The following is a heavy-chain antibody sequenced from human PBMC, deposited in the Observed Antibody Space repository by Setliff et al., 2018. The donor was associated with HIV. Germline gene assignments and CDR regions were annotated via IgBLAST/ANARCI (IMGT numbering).Heavy chain of an antibody. Sequence: SETLSLTCTVSSDSISSGGHYWSWIRHLPGKGLEWIGYIYFSGNTYYNPSLKSRVTISVDTSKNPFSLKLSSVTAADTAMYYCARVRVDYYDSSGYYSRSEYFQHWGQGTLVTVSS. CDR2: IYFSGNT. J-gene: IGHJ1*01. CDR3: ARVRVDYYDSSGYYSRSEYFQH. CDR1: SDSISSGGHY. D-gene: IGHD3-22*01. V-gene: IGHV4-31*02.